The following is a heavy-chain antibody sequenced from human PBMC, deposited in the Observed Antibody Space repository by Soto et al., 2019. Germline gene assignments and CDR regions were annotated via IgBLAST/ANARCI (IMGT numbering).Heavy chain of an antibody. CDR2: IYYSGSA. CDR3: ARVRREYDNSGPVDY. Sequence: SETMSVTCTVSGDYISSSDYYWGWIRQPPGKGLEWIGNIYYSGSASYHPSLKSRVTISVDRSRNQFSLKLNSVTAADTAVYYCARVRREYDNSGPVDYWGQGTLVTVSS. J-gene: IGHJ4*02. CDR1: GDYISSSDYY. V-gene: IGHV4-39*07. D-gene: IGHD3-22*01.